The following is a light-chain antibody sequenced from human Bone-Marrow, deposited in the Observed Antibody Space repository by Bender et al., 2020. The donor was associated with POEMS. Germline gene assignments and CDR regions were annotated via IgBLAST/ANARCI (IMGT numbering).Light chain of an antibody. CDR1: RGSIASNS. J-gene: IGLJ2*01. Sequence: NFMLTQPHSVSESPGKTVTISCTRSRGSIASNSVHWYQQRPGSAPTNVIYETYQRPFGVPDRFSGSIDSSSNSASLTISGLRTEDEADYYCQSFDSDNEVFGGGTKLTVL. V-gene: IGLV6-57*04. CDR3: QSFDSDNEV. CDR2: ETY.